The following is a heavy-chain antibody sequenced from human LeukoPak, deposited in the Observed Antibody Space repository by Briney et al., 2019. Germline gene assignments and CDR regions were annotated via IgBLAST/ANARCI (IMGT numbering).Heavy chain of an antibody. CDR1: GFTFSSYA. D-gene: IGHD6-19*01. V-gene: IGHV3-30*04. Sequence: PGGSLRLSCAASGFTFSSYAMHWVRQAPGKGLEWVAVISYDGSNKYYADSVKGRFPISRDNSKNTLYLQMNSLRAEDTAVYYCARVVAGAYDYWGQGTLVTVSS. CDR2: ISYDGSNK. CDR3: ARVVAGAYDY. J-gene: IGHJ4*02.